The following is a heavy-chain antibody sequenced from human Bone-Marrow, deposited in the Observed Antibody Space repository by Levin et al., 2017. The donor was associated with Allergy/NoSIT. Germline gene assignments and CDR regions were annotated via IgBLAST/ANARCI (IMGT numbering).Heavy chain of an antibody. Sequence: QAGGSLRLSCAAAGFTFRDYWMTWVRQTPGRGLEWVASIDQHGSQKYYVDSVKGRFTISRDNAKNSVDLQMNYLRDDDTAVYSCARNLRGSSAYDAFDIWGHGTMVTFSS. J-gene: IGHJ3*02. CDR2: IDQHGSQK. CDR1: GFTFRDYW. D-gene: IGHD5-12*01. CDR3: ARNLRGSSAYDAFDI. V-gene: IGHV3-7*03.